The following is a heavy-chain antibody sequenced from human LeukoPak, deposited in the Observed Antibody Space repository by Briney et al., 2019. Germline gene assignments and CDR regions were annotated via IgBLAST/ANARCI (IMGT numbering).Heavy chain of an antibody. CDR3: ATRPPSETYYGVLDY. CDR2: ITASGGST. D-gene: IGHD3-16*01. CDR1: GLTFSRHA. J-gene: IGHJ4*02. Sequence: GGSLRLSCEASGLTFSRHAMTWVRQAPGKGLEWVSGITASGGSTYHSESVKGRFTISRDNSKNTLYLKMNSLRAEDTAVYYCATRPPSETYYGVLDYWGQGTLVTVSS. V-gene: IGHV3-23*01.